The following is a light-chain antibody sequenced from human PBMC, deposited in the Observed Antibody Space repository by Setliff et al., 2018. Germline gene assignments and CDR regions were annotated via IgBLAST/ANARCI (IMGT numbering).Light chain of an antibody. Sequence: QSVLTQPPSASGSPGQSVTISCTGTSNDVWGHNYVSWYQQHPGKAPQLIIYDVTKRPSGVPDRFSGSKSGNTASLTVSGLQAEDEAGYYCSSYADSNIFLFGTGTKVTVL. CDR2: DVT. V-gene: IGLV2-8*01. CDR1: SNDVWGHNY. CDR3: SSYADSNIFL. J-gene: IGLJ1*01.